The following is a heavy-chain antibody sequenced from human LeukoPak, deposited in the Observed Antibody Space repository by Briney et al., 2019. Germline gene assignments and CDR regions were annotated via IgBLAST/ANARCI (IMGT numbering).Heavy chain of an antibody. Sequence: GASVKVSCKASGYTFTGYYMHWVRQAPGQGLEWTGWINPNSGGTNYAQKFQGRVTMTRDTSISTAHMELSRLRSDDTAVYYCARGKQYSSPNWFDPWGQGTLVTVSS. CDR3: ARGKQYSSPNWFDP. D-gene: IGHD6-6*01. CDR2: INPNSGGT. V-gene: IGHV1-2*02. J-gene: IGHJ5*02. CDR1: GYTFTGYY.